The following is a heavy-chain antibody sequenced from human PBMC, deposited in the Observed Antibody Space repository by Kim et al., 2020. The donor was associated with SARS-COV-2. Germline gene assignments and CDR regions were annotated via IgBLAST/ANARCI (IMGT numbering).Heavy chain of an antibody. CDR1: GGSVSSGSYY. CDR2: IYYSGST. Sequence: SETLSLTCTVSGGSVSSGSYYWSWIRQPPGKGLEWIGYIYYSGSTNYNPSLKSRVTISVDTSKNQFSLKLSSVTAADTAVYYCARVRSLGRGLWPTGPVGSRLDYWGQGTLVTVSS. V-gene: IGHV4-61*01. CDR3: ARVRSLGRGLWPTGPVGSRLDY. D-gene: IGHD3-10*01. J-gene: IGHJ4*02.